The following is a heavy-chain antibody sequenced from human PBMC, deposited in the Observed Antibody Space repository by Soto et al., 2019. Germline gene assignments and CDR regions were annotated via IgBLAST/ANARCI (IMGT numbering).Heavy chain of an antibody. Sequence: QVQLQQWGAGLLKPSETLSLTCAVYGGSFSGYYWTWIRQPPGKGLEWIGEVNHSGSTKYNPSLKSRVTILRDASKNQFSLRLTSVTAADTAVYYCARNAPVYYLGSGASAKDYYYYGMDVRGRGTTVTV. D-gene: IGHD3-10*01. V-gene: IGHV4-34*01. CDR3: ARNAPVYYLGSGASAKDYYYYGMDV. CDR2: VNHSGST. J-gene: IGHJ6*02. CDR1: GGSFSGYY.